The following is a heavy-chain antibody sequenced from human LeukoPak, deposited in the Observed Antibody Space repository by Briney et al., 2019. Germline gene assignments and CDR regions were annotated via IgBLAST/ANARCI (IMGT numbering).Heavy chain of an antibody. CDR1: GYTFTGYY. V-gene: IGHV1-2*02. Sequence: VASVKVSCKASGYTFTGYYMHWVRQAPGQGLEWMGWINPNSGGTNYAQKFQGRVTITADESTRTAYMELSSLRSEDTAVYYCARVTGGRYCSTTSCYMRGWFDPWGQGTLVTVSS. CDR2: INPNSGGT. CDR3: ARVTGGRYCSTTSCYMRGWFDP. D-gene: IGHD2-2*02. J-gene: IGHJ5*02.